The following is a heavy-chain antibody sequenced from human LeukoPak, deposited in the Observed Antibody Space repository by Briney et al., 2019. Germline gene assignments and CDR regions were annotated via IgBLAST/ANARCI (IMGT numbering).Heavy chain of an antibody. D-gene: IGHD2-15*01. Sequence: GASVKVSCKASGYTFTGYYMHWVRQAPGQGLEWMGRINPNSGGTNYAQKFQGWVTMTRDTSISTAYMELSRLRSDDTAVYYCARRGPDVDPPDAFDIWGQGTMVTVSS. CDR2: INPNSGGT. V-gene: IGHV1-2*04. CDR3: ARRGPDVDPPDAFDI. J-gene: IGHJ3*02. CDR1: GYTFTGYY.